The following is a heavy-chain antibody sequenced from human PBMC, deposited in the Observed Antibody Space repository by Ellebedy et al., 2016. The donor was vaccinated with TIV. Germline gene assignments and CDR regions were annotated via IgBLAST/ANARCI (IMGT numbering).Heavy chain of an antibody. CDR3: AASESADSDY. CDR1: GGSIRNYY. V-gene: IGHV4-59*01. D-gene: IGHD2-2*01. J-gene: IGHJ4*02. Sequence: MPSETLSLTCTVSGGSIRNYYWTWIRQPPGKGLEWIGHMYYSGSSNYNPSLRSRVTMSIDTSKNQFSLKMSSVTAADTAVYYCAASESADSDYWGPGTLVTGSS. CDR2: MYYSGSS.